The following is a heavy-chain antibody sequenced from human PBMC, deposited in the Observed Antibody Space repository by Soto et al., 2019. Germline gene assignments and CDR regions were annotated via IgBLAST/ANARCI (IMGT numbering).Heavy chain of an antibody. J-gene: IGHJ6*02. D-gene: IGHD3-3*01. V-gene: IGHV1-69*13. CDR3: ARVPYDFWSGSLRYYYGMDV. Sequence: SVKVSCKASGGTFSSYAISWVRQAPGQGLEWMGGIIPIFGTANYAQKFQGRVTITADESTSTAYMELSSPRSEDTAVYYCARVPYDFWSGSLRYYYGMDVWGQGTTVTVSS. CDR1: GGTFSSYA. CDR2: IIPIFGTA.